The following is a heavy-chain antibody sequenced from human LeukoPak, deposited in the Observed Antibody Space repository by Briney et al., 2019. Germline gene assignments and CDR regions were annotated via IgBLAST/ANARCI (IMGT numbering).Heavy chain of an antibody. V-gene: IGHV4-39*01. CDR3: ASLYRDYDILTGYPNWFDP. CDR1: GGSISSSSYY. J-gene: IGHJ5*02. Sequence: SETLSLTCTVSGGSISSSSYYWGWIRQPPGKGLEWIGSIYYSGSTYYNPSLKSRVTISVDTSKNQFSLKLSSVTAADTAVYYCASLYRDYDILTGYPNWFDPWGQGTLVTVSS. CDR2: IYYSGST. D-gene: IGHD3-9*01.